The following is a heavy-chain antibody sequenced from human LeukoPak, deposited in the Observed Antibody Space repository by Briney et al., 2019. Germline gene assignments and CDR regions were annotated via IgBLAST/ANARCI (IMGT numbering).Heavy chain of an antibody. Sequence: GGSLRLSCAASGFTFSSYGMHWVRQAPGKGLEWVAVIWYDGSNKYYADSVKGRFTISRDNSKNTLYLQMNSLRAEDTAVYYCARDGYPIFGVIITDYWGQGTLVTVSS. CDR1: GFTFSSYG. D-gene: IGHD3-3*01. V-gene: IGHV3-33*01. CDR3: ARDGYPIFGVIITDY. CDR2: IWYDGSNK. J-gene: IGHJ4*02.